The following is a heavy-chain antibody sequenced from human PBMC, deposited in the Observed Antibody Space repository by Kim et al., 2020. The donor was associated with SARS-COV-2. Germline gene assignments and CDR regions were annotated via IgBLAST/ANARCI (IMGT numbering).Heavy chain of an antibody. D-gene: IGHD2-2*01. V-gene: IGHV3-23*01. J-gene: IGHJ5*02. Sequence: GGSLRLSCAASGFTFSSYSMSCVRQAPGKGLEWVSTITGSGGSTSYADSVKGRFTISRDNSKNTLYLQMNSLRAEDTAVYFCAKTPTVVVPAAISPWGQGTLLTVSS. CDR3: AKTPTVVVPAAISP. CDR1: GFTFSSYS. CDR2: ITGSGGST.